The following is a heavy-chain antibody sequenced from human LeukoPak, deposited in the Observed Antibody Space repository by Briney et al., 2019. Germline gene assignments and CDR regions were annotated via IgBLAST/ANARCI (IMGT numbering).Heavy chain of an antibody. J-gene: IGHJ4*02. CDR3: ARSYSSPMDY. CDR1: GGSISSSSYY. Sequence: SETLSLTCTVSGGSISSSSYYWGWIRQPSRKGLEWIGSIYYSGSTYYNPSLKSRVTISVDTSKNQFSLKLSSVTAADTAVYYCARSYSSPMDYWGQGTLVTVSS. V-gene: IGHV4-39*01. CDR2: IYYSGST. D-gene: IGHD3-22*01.